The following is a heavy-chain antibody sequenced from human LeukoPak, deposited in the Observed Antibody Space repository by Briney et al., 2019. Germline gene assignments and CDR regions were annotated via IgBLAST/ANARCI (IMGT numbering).Heavy chain of an antibody. CDR3: ARPYLRRRLYFDY. CDR1: GYTFTGYY. D-gene: IGHD3-16*01. J-gene: IGHJ4*02. Sequence: ASVTVSCKASGYTFTGYYMHWVRQAPGQGLEWMGWINPNSGGTNYAQKFQGRVTMTRDTSISTAYMELSRLRSDDTAVYYCARPYLRRRLYFDYWGQGTLVTVSS. V-gene: IGHV1-2*02. CDR2: INPNSGGT.